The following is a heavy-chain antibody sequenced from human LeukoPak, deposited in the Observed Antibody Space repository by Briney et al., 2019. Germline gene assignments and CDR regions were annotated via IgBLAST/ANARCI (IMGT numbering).Heavy chain of an antibody. D-gene: IGHD4/OR15-4a*01. CDR2: INPNSGDT. CDR1: GYTFTAYY. J-gene: IGHJ5*02. V-gene: IGHV1-2*02. Sequence: VASVKVSCKASGYTFTAYYIHWVRQAPGQGLEWMGWINPNSGDTNYAQKFQGRVTMTRDTSISTAYMELSRLRSDDTAMYYCARDDYASTSFDPWGQGTLVTVSS. CDR3: ARDDYASTSFDP.